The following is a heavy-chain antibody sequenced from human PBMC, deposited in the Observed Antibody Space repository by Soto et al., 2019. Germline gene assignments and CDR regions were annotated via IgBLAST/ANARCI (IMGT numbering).Heavy chain of an antibody. CDR1: GGSFRGYY. CDR3: ARGKDY. Sequence: KSSETLSLTCAVYGGSFRGYYWSWIRQPPGKGLEWIGEINHSGSTNYDPSLKSRVTISVDTSKNQFSLKLSSVTAADTAVYYCARGKDYWGQGTLVTVSS. V-gene: IGHV4-34*01. CDR2: INHSGST. J-gene: IGHJ4*02.